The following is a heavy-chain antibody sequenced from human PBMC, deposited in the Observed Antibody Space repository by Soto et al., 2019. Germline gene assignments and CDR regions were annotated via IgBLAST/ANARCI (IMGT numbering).Heavy chain of an antibody. CDR1: GCSISNYY. CDR2: IYYSGST. D-gene: IGHD3-10*01. V-gene: IGHV4-59*01. J-gene: IGHJ6*03. Sequence: SETLSLTCTVSGCSISNYYLSWIRQPPGKGLEWIGYIYYSGSTNYNPSRKSRVTIKVDTSKNQFSLKLSSVTAADTAVYYCARDPVYYYGSGLYMDVWGKGTTVTVSS. CDR3: ARDPVYYYGSGLYMDV.